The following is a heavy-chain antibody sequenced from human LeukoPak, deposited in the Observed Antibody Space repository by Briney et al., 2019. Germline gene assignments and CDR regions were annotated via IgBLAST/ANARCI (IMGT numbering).Heavy chain of an antibody. V-gene: IGHV4-59*08. CDR1: GGSISSYY. CDR2: IYYSEST. J-gene: IGHJ4*02. D-gene: IGHD3-16*01. Sequence: SETLSLTCTASGGSISSYYWSWIRQPPGKGLEWIGCIYYSESTNYNPSLKSRVTISVDTSKNQFSLKLRSVTAADTAVYYCARHVDGGEFYFDYWGQGTLVTVSS. CDR3: ARHVDGGEFYFDY.